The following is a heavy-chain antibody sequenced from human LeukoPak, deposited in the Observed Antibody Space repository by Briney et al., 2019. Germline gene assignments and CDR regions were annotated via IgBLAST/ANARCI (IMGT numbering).Heavy chain of an antibody. Sequence: GGSLRLSCAASGFTFSSYAMSWVRQAPGKGLEWVSGINWNGGSTGYADSVKGRFTISRDNARNSLYLQMNSLRAEDTALYYCARDRGDCSSTSCYPLADYWGQGTLVTVSS. CDR2: INWNGGST. CDR1: GFTFSSYA. CDR3: ARDRGDCSSTSCYPLADY. D-gene: IGHD2-2*03. V-gene: IGHV3-20*04. J-gene: IGHJ4*02.